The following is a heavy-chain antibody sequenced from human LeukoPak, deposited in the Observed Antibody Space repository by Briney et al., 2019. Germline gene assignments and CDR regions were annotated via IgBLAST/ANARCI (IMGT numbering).Heavy chain of an antibody. CDR2: IWYDGSNK. J-gene: IGHJ4*02. CDR1: GFTFSSYG. CDR3: AKSRTRVAALDY. V-gene: IGHV3-33*06. D-gene: IGHD6-6*01. Sequence: PGRSLRLSCAASGFTFSSYGMHWVRQAPGKGLEWVAVIWYDGSNKYDADSVKGRFTISRDNSKNTLYLQMNSLRAEDTAVYYCAKSRTRVAALDYWGQGTLVTVSS.